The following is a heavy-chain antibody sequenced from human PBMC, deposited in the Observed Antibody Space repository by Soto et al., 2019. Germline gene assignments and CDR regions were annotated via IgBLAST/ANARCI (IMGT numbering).Heavy chain of an antibody. D-gene: IGHD4-17*01. CDR1: GFTFSNHV. CDR3: VNGDYY. J-gene: IGHJ4*02. CDR2: INPDFNT. V-gene: IGHV3-48*01. Sequence: EEQLVESGGGLVQPGGSLRLSCAASGFTFSNHVMNWVRQAPGRGLEWVSSINPDFNTYYADSVKGRFTISRDNAKDSLYLQMNSLRADDTAVYYCVNGDYYVGQGTLVTVSS.